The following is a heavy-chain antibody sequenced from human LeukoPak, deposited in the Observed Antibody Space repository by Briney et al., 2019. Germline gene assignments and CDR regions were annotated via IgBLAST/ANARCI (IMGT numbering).Heavy chain of an antibody. Sequence: PGGTLRLSCAASGFTFSSYAMSWVRQAPGKGLEWVSAISGSGGSTYYADSVKGRFTISRDNSKNTLYLQMNSLRAEDTAVYYCAKIGLTAMALYYFDYWGQGTLVTVSS. CDR3: AKIGLTAMALYYFDY. V-gene: IGHV3-23*01. J-gene: IGHJ4*02. CDR1: GFTFSSYA. D-gene: IGHD5-18*01. CDR2: ISGSGGST.